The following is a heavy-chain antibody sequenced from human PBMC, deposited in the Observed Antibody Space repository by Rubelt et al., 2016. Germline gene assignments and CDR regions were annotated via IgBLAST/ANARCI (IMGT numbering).Heavy chain of an antibody. CDR3: ARDEEGDHEFDY. D-gene: IGHD2-21*02. CDR2: INSDSTTI. J-gene: IGHJ4*02. V-gene: IGHV3-48*01. Sequence: GLCWVSHINSDSTTISYADSVKGRFTISRDNAKRSLFLQMNSLRVEDTALYYCARDEEGDHEFDYWGQGILVTVSS.